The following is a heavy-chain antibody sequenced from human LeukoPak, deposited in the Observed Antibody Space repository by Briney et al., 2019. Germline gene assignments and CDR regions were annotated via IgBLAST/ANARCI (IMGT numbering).Heavy chain of an antibody. D-gene: IGHD1-26*01. CDR1: GFTFSSYA. CDR3: ARDQYGSPVGAISFDY. J-gene: IGHJ4*02. Sequence: GGSLRLSCAASGFTFSSYAMHWVRQVPGKGLEWVAVISYDGSNKYYADSVKGRFTISRDNSKNTLYLQMNSLRAEDTAVYYCARDQYGSPVGAISFDYWGQGTLVTVSS. V-gene: IGHV3-30-3*01. CDR2: ISYDGSNK.